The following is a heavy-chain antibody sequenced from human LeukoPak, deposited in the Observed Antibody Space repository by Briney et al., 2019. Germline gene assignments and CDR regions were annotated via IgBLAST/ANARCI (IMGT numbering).Heavy chain of an antibody. CDR3: ARGRGGYPD. D-gene: IGHD5-12*01. J-gene: IGHJ3*01. CDR1: GGSISSSSYY. V-gene: IGHV4-61*01. Sequence: SETLSLTCTVSGGSISSSSYYWSWIRQPPGKGLEWIGYIYYSGSTNYNPSLKSRVTISVDTSKNQFSLKLSSVTAADTAVYYCARGRGGYPDWCQGTMVTVSS. CDR2: IYYSGST.